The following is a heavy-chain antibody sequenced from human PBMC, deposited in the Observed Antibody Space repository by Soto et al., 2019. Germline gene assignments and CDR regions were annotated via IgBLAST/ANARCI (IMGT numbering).Heavy chain of an antibody. CDR2: IIPILGIA. J-gene: IGHJ4*02. Sequence: QVQLVQSGAEVKKPGSSVKVSCKASGGTFSSYTISWVRQAPGQGLEWMGRIIPILGIANYAQKFQGRVTITADKSTSTAYMELSSLRSEDTAVYYCARVKGGYDTHYFDYWGQGTLVTVSS. D-gene: IGHD5-12*01. CDR3: ARVKGGYDTHYFDY. CDR1: GGTFSSYT. V-gene: IGHV1-69*02.